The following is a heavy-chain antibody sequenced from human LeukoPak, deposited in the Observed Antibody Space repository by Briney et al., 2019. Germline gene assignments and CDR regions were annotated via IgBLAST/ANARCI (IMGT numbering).Heavy chain of an antibody. CDR2: IYYSGST. J-gene: IGHJ5*02. CDR3: AREDGTTGTTAWFDP. CDR1: GGSISSYY. Sequence: SETLSLTCTVSGGSISSYYWSWIRQPPGKGLEWIGYIYYSGSTNYNPSLKSRVTISVDTSKNQFSLKLSSVTAADTAVYFCAREDGTTGTTAWFDPWGQGTLVTVSS. D-gene: IGHD1-1*01. V-gene: IGHV4-59*01.